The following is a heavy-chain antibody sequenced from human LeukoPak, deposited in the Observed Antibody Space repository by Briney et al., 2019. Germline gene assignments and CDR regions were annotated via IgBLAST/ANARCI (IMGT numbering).Heavy chain of an antibody. CDR2: ISSSSYI. CDR3: AKDYYYAMDV. V-gene: IGHV3-21*01. CDR1: EFNFSSYR. Sequence: GSLRLSCAASEFNFSSYRMNWVRQAPGKGLEWVSSISSSSYIYYADSLKGRFTISRDNAKNSLYLQMNSLRGEDTAVYYCAKDYYYAMDVWGQGTLVTVSS. J-gene: IGHJ6*02.